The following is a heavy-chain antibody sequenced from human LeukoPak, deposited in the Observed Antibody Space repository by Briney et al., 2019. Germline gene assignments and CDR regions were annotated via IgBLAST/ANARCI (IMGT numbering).Heavy chain of an antibody. J-gene: IGHJ3*02. Sequence: PGGSLRLSCAASGFTFDDYAMHWVRQAPGKGLEWVAFIRYDGSNKYYADSVKGRFTISRDNSKNTLYLQMNSLRAEDTAVYYCAKDIAGGPAPNAFDIWGQGTMVTVSS. CDR1: GFTFDDYA. CDR2: IRYDGSNK. V-gene: IGHV3-30*02. D-gene: IGHD2-21*01. CDR3: AKDIAGGPAPNAFDI.